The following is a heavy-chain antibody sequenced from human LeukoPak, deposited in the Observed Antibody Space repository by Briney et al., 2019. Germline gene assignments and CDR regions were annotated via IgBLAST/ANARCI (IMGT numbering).Heavy chain of an antibody. J-gene: IGHJ5*02. V-gene: IGHV4-34*01. Sequence: SEALSLTCAVHGGTFSGYYWSWIRQPPGQGLEWNGEINQSGETNYNPSLMSRVTISEDTTNNQFSLMLTSVTAADTAVYYCARGARGDTPYNWFDPWGQGTLVTVSS. CDR2: INQSGET. CDR1: GGTFSGYY. CDR3: ARGARGDTPYNWFDP. D-gene: IGHD2-21*02.